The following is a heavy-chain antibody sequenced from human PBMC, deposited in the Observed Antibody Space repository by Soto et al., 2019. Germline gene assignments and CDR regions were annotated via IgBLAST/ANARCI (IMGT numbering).Heavy chain of an antibody. CDR1: GYTFTSYG. Sequence: ASVKVSCKASGYTFTSYGISWVRQAPGQGLEWMGWISAYNGNTNYAQKLQGRVTMTTDTSTSTAYMELGSLRSDDTAVYYCAREGLYCGGDCYPDYWGQGTLVTVSS. J-gene: IGHJ4*02. D-gene: IGHD2-21*02. V-gene: IGHV1-18*01. CDR2: ISAYNGNT. CDR3: AREGLYCGGDCYPDY.